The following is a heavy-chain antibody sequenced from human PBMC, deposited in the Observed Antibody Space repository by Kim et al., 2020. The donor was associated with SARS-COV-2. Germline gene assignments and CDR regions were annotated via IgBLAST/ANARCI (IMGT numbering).Heavy chain of an antibody. CDR3: ARDYGGNLGY. D-gene: IGHD4-17*01. Sequence: TIYYADSVKGRFTISRDNAKNSLYLQMNSLRAEDTAVYYCARDYGGNLGYWGQGTLVTVSS. J-gene: IGHJ4*02. V-gene: IGHV3-48*01. CDR2: TI.